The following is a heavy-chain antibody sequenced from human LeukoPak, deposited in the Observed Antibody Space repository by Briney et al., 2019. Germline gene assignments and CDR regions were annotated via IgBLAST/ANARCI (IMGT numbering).Heavy chain of an antibody. J-gene: IGHJ4*02. CDR3: ARGDCSGTTCPFDY. D-gene: IGHD2-2*01. V-gene: IGHV4-31*03. CDR2: IYYSGST. Sequence: SETLSLTCTVSGGSVRSGGYSWGWIRQHPGKGLEWIGYIYYSGSTYYNPSLKSRVTISVDTSKSQFSLKLSSVTAADTAVYFCARGDCSGTTCPFDYWGQGTLVTVSS. CDR1: GGSVRSGGYS.